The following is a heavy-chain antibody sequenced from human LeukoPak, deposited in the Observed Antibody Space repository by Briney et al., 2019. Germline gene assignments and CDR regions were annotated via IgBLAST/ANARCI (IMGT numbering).Heavy chain of an antibody. CDR2: IYYSGST. V-gene: IGHV4-59*01. CDR1: GGSISSYY. Sequence: KASETLSLTCTVSGGSISSYYWSWIRQPPGRGLEWIGYIYYSGSTNYNPSLKSRVTISVDTSKNQFSLNLTSVTAADTAVYYCARGGTYNDILSFDPWGQGTLVTVSS. J-gene: IGHJ5*02. CDR3: ARGGTYNDILSFDP. D-gene: IGHD3-9*01.